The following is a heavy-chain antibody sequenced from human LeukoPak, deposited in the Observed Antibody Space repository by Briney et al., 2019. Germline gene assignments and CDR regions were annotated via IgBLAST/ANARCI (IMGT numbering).Heavy chain of an antibody. Sequence: GGSLRLSCASSGFTFRRYDMNWVRQAPGKGLEWVSFISSSSISIHYADPVKGRFTISRNNARDILYPQMDSLRVEDTAIYYCARVYDVLTGGFDYWGQGVPVTVSS. D-gene: IGHD3-9*01. CDR1: GFTFRRYD. CDR3: ARVYDVLTGGFDY. CDR2: ISSSSISI. J-gene: IGHJ4*02. V-gene: IGHV3-21*01.